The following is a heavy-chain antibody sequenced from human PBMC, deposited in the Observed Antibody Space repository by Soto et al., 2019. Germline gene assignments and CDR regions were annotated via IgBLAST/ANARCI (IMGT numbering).Heavy chain of an antibody. CDR1: GGSISSSSYY. CDR3: ARITGGNSRYGEGYCSGGSCYSEPYYFDY. D-gene: IGHD2-15*01. J-gene: IGHJ4*02. Sequence: SETLSLTCTVSGGSISSSSYYWGWIRQPPGKGLEWIGSIYYSGSTYYNPSLKSRVTISVDTSKNQFSLKLSSVTAADTAVYYFARITGGNSRYGEGYCSGGSCYSEPYYFDYWGQGTRVTVS. V-gene: IGHV4-39*01. CDR2: IYYSGST.